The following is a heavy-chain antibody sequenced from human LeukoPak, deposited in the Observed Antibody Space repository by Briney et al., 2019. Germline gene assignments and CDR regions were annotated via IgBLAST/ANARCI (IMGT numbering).Heavy chain of an antibody. CDR2: ISSASGSI. CDR3: ARLPAYCSSTSCCYDY. Sequence: GGSLRLSCAASGFTFSSYSMNWVRQAPGKGLEWVSYISSASGSIYYADSVKGRFTISRDNAKNSLFLQMNSLRAEDTAVYYCARLPAYCSSTSCCYDYWGQGTLVTVSS. J-gene: IGHJ4*02. CDR1: GFTFSSYS. D-gene: IGHD2-2*01. V-gene: IGHV3-48*04.